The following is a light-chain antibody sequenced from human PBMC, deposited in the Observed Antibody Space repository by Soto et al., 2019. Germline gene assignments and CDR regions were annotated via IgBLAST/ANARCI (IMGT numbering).Light chain of an antibody. CDR3: CSYAGRNTFV. Sequence: QSALTQSASVSGSPGQAITISCTGTSSDVGPYNLVSWYQQHPGKAPKLIIYEVSERPSGVSNRFSGSKSGNTASLTISGLQADDEADYYCCSYAGRNTFVFGLGTKVTVL. J-gene: IGLJ1*01. V-gene: IGLV2-23*02. CDR2: EVS. CDR1: SSDVGPYNL.